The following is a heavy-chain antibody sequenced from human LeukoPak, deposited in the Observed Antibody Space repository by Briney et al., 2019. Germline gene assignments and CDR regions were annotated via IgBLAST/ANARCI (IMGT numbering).Heavy chain of an antibody. V-gene: IGHV3-74*01. CDR3: ARDRGGSGPTTTDY. D-gene: IGHD6-19*01. CDR1: GFTFSRSW. CDR2: ISGDGSNI. Sequence: GGSLRLSCAASGFTFSRSWMHWVRRAPGKGLLWVSRISGDGSNIIYADSVKGRFTISRDNAKNTLYLQMNSLRAEDTALYYCARDRGGSGPTTTDYWGQGTLVTVSS. J-gene: IGHJ4*02.